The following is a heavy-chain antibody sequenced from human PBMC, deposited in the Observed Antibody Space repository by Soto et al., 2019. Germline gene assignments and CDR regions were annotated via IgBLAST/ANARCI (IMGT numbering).Heavy chain of an antibody. CDR3: VQGMAVAWQWLGY. D-gene: IGHD6-19*01. J-gene: IGHJ4*02. CDR2: ITGDGRDT. V-gene: IGHV3-30*03. CDR1: GFTFRSYG. Sequence: QVQLVEAGGGVVQPERSLRLSCAASGFTFRSYGMHRVRQAPGKGLEWGAAITGDGRDTYYGDSVKGRFTISRDNSRNTLYMQMNSLRVEDRAVYYDVQGMAVAWQWLGYWGQGTLVTVSS.